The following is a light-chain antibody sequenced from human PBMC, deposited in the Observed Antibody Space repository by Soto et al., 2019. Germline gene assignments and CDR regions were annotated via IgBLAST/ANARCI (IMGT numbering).Light chain of an antibody. CDR1: SGSVSSNNY. Sequence: QSVVTQAPSFSVSPGGTVTLTCGLTSGSVSSNNYPSWYQQTPGQATRTLIYNTYTRTAGVPDRFSGSILGNKAALTITGAQAEDEADYSCLLFMSDGTSVFGGGTKVTVL. CDR3: LLFMSDGTSV. J-gene: IGLJ3*02. CDR2: NTY. V-gene: IGLV8-61*01.